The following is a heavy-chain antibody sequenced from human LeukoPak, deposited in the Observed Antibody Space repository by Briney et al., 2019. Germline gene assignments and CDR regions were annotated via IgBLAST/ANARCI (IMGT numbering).Heavy chain of an antibody. CDR3: AKSRVATGTFYFDY. D-gene: IGHD6-13*01. V-gene: IGHV3-23*01. CDR2: ISGNDGGTT. Sequence: GGSLRLSCAASGLTFSSYSMSWVRQAPGKGLEWVSGISGNDGGTTYYADSVKGRFSISRDDSKNTLYLQMNSLRVEDTAIYYCAKSRVATGTFYFDYWGQGTLVTVSS. CDR1: GLTFSSYS. J-gene: IGHJ4*02.